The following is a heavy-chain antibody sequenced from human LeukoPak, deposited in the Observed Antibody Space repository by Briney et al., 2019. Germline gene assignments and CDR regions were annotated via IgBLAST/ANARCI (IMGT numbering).Heavy chain of an antibody. CDR2: INHSGST. V-gene: IGHV4-34*01. CDR3: ASGGPGYYYGSGSYFWSWFDP. CDR1: GGSFSGYY. Sequence: PSETLSLTCAVYGGSFSGYYWSWIRQPPGKGLEWIGEINHSGSTNYNPSLKSRVTISVGTSKNQFSLKLSSVTAADTAVYYCASGGPGYYYGSGSYFWSWFDPWGQGTLVTVSS. J-gene: IGHJ5*02. D-gene: IGHD3-10*01.